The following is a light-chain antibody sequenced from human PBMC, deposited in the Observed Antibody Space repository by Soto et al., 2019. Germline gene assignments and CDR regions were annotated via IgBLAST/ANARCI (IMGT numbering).Light chain of an antibody. V-gene: IGKV1-39*01. CDR1: QSISSY. J-gene: IGKJ1*01. CDR3: QQSYSAPWT. Sequence: DIQMTQSPSSLSASVGDRVTITCRASQSISSYLNWYHQKPGKVPKLLIYGASSVQSGVPSRFSGGGSGTDFTLTISSLQPEDYATYYWQQSYSAPWTFGQGTEVEIK. CDR2: GAS.